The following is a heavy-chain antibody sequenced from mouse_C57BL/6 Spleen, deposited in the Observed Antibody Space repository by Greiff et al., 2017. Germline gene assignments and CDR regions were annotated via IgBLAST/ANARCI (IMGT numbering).Heavy chain of an antibody. CDR1: GFNIKDYY. J-gene: IGHJ4*01. Sequence: EVKLQQSGAELVKPGASVKLSCTASGFNIKDYYLHWVKQRTEQGLEWIGRIDPEDGETKYAPKFQGKATIYADTSSITAYLQLSILTSEDTAVYDCARSTMRARDYWGQGTSVTVSS. D-gene: IGHD2-4*01. CDR2: IDPEDGET. V-gene: IGHV14-2*01. CDR3: ARSTMRARDY.